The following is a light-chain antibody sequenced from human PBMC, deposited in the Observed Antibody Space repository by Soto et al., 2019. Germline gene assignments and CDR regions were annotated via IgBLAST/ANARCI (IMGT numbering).Light chain of an antibody. J-gene: IGKJ3*01. CDR2: GAS. V-gene: IGKV3-15*01. CDR1: QSVSSN. CDR3: QQYNNWPPGFT. Sequence: EIVMTQSPATLSVSPGERATLSCRASQSVSSNLAWYQQKPVQAPRLLIYGASTRATGITARFSGSGSVREFTLTISSMQSEDLAVYYCQQYNNWPPGFTFGPGTKVDIK.